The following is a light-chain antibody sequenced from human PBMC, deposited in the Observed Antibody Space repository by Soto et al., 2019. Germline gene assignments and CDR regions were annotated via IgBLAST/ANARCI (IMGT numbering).Light chain of an antibody. J-gene: IGKJ5*01. CDR2: GAS. V-gene: IGKV3-20*01. Sequence: EIVLTQSPGTLSLSPGERATLSCRARQSVISNYLAWYQQQPGQAPRLLIYGASSRATGIPDRFSGSGSGTDFNLTICRLEPEDFAVYYCQHYVSSRSHTFGQRTRMEIK. CDR3: QHYVSSRSHT. CDR1: QSVISNY.